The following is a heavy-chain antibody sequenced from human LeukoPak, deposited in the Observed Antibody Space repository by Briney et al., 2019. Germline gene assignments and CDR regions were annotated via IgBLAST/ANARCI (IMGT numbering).Heavy chain of an antibody. CDR1: GVSFSGFY. D-gene: IGHD3-10*01. CDR3: ARGSPWYGSGNLFDP. J-gene: IGHJ5*02. V-gene: IGHV4-34*01. Sequence: PSETLSLTCTVYGVSFSGFYGSWVRXXXXXXXXXXXXXNHSGGTNYNPSLKSRVTISVDPSKNQFSLKLSSVTAADTAVYYCARGSPWYGSGNLFDPWGQGTLVTVSS. CDR2: XNHSGGT.